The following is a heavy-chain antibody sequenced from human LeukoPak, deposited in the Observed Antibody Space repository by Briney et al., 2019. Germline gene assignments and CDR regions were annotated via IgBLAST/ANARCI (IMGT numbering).Heavy chain of an antibody. J-gene: IGHJ5*02. D-gene: IGHD3-3*01. Sequence: GGSLRLSCAASGFTFDDYTMHWVRLAPGKGLEWVSGISWNSVSIVYADSVKGRFTISRDNAKNSLYLQMNSLRAEDTAVYYCARDPRIASRFGGFDPWGQGTLVTVSS. CDR3: ARDPRIASRFGGFDP. CDR2: ISWNSVSI. V-gene: IGHV3-9*01. CDR1: GFTFDDYT.